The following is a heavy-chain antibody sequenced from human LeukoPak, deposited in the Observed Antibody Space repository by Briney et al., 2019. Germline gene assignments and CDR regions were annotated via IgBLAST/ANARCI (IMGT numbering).Heavy chain of an antibody. CDR1: GFTFSSYG. CDR2: IRYDGSKK. D-gene: IGHD2-21*02. CDR3: ARDAIVLVTAIRFDY. Sequence: HPGESLRLSCAASGFTFSSYGMNWVRQAPGKGLEWVAFIRYDGSKKYSADSVKGRFTISRDNSKNTLYLQMNSLRAEDTAVYYCARDAIVLVTAIRFDYWGQGTLVTVSS. V-gene: IGHV3-30*02. J-gene: IGHJ4*02.